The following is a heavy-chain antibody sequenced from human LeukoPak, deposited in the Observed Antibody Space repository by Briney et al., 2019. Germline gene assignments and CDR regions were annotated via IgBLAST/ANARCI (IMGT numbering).Heavy chain of an antibody. CDR1: GGSIRDFY. Sequence: SETLSLTCSVSGGSIRDFYWTWIRQPPGKGLEWIGYIYYTWTTNYSSSLRGRVIMSVDTSRNQFSLNLTSVTPADTAVYFCARLGDEIAVSGLKYYHYSHTDVWGSGTTVAVSS. V-gene: IGHV4-59*01. CDR3: ARLGDEIAVSGLKYYHYSHTDV. J-gene: IGHJ6*03. CDR2: IYYTWTT. D-gene: IGHD6-19*01.